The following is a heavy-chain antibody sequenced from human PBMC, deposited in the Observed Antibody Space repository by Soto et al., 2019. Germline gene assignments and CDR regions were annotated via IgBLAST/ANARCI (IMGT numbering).Heavy chain of an antibody. CDR3: VKGGRRCLVTSDFNY. CDR2: VSHDRRNT. V-gene: IGHV3-30*18. CDR1: GFTFSDYA. Sequence: VQLVESGGGVVQPGRSLRLSCAASGFTFSDYAMHWVRQAPGKGLAWVAVVSHDRRNTHYADSVKGRFTISRDSSKNTVSLEMTSLRAADTAVYSAVKGGRRCLVTSDFNYWGQGTLVTVSS. D-gene: IGHD6-19*01. J-gene: IGHJ4*02.